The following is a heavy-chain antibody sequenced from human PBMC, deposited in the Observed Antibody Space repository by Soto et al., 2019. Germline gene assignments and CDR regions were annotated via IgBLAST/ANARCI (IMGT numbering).Heavy chain of an antibody. CDR3: ALSYSSRAWFDP. D-gene: IGHD6-13*01. J-gene: IGHJ5*02. Sequence: GASVKFSCKASGYTFTSYDINWVRQATGQGLEWMGWMNPNSGNTGYAQKFQGRVTMTRNTSISTAYMELSSLRSEDTAVYYCALSYSSRAWFDPWGQGTLVTVSS. V-gene: IGHV1-8*01. CDR2: MNPNSGNT. CDR1: GYTFTSYD.